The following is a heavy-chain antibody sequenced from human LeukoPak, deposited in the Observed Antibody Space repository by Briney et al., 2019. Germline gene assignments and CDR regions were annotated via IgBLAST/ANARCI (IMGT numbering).Heavy chain of an antibody. J-gene: IGHJ4*02. Sequence: SETLSITCAVYGGSFSGYYWSWIRQPPGKGLEWIGEINHSGSTNYNPSLKSRVTISVDTSKNQFSLKLSSVTAADTAVYYCARAYSSGWYRGNPFDYWGQGTLVTVSS. D-gene: IGHD6-19*01. CDR1: GGSFSGYY. V-gene: IGHV4-34*01. CDR2: INHSGST. CDR3: ARAYSSGWYRGNPFDY.